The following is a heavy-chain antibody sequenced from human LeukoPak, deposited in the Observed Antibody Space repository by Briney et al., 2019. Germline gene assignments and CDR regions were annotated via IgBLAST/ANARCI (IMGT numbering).Heavy chain of an antibody. CDR1: GGTFSSYA. CDR2: IIPIFGTA. J-gene: IGHJ6*03. D-gene: IGHD6-13*01. Sequence: SVKVSCKASGGTFSSYAISWVRQAPGQGLEWMGGIIPIFGTANYAEKFQGRVTITADESTSTAYMELSSLRSEDTAVYYCARDLELAAAGFSYYYYMDVWGKGTTVTVSS. CDR3: ARDLELAAAGFSYYYYMDV. V-gene: IGHV1-69*01.